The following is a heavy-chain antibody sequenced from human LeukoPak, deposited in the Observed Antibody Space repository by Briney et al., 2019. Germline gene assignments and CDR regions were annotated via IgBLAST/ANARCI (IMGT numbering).Heavy chain of an antibody. V-gene: IGHV3-30*02. CDR2: IEKDGNTK. J-gene: IGHJ4*02. Sequence: GGSLRLSCAASGFTFSSYDMHWVRQAPGKGLEWVAFIEKDGNTKYYTDSVRGRFAISRDNSKNTLYLQMSSLRTEDTAMFYCTKARDFWTRRFFDYWGQGTLVTVFS. CDR3: TKARDFWTRRFFDY. D-gene: IGHD3/OR15-3a*01. CDR1: GFTFSSYD.